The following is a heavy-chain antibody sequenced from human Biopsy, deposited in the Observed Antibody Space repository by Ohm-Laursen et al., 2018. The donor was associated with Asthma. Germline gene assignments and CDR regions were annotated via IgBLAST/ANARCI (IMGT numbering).Heavy chain of an antibody. Sequence: SLRLSCSASGFSFDDCAMHWVRQAPGKGLEWVSSISWNSGNIDYADSVKGRFTISRDNAKNSPYLQMQSLRPEDTAFYYCAKSADYYDSTDYLDFWGRGTLVTVSS. D-gene: IGHD3-22*01. CDR1: GFSFDDCA. CDR2: ISWNSGNI. CDR3: AKSADYYDSTDYLDF. V-gene: IGHV3-9*01. J-gene: IGHJ4*01.